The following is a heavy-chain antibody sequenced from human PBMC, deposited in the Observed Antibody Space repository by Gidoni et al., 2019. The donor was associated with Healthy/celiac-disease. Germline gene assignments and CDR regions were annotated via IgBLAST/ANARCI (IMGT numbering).Heavy chain of an antibody. V-gene: IGHV1-18*01. Sequence: QVQLVQSGAEVTKTGAAVKVACKASGYTFTSYGISWVRQAPGQGLGWMGWISADNGNTNCAQKLQGRVTMTTDTSTSTAYMELRSRRSDDTAVYYFARDYSSGPYVDYYGMDVWGQGTTVTVSS. D-gene: IGHD6-19*01. CDR2: ISADNGNT. CDR3: ARDYSSGPYVDYYGMDV. CDR1: GYTFTSYG. J-gene: IGHJ6*02.